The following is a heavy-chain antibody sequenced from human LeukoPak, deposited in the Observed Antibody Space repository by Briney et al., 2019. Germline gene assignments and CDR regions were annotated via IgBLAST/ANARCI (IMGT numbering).Heavy chain of an antibody. D-gene: IGHD3-10*01. CDR2: SNHSGST. Sequence: SETLSHTCAVYGGSFSGYYWSWIRQPPGKGLEWIGESNHSGSTNYNPSLKSRVTISVDTSKNQFSLKLSSVTAADTAVYYCARAWGPMVRGVIHYFDYWGQGTLVTVSS. J-gene: IGHJ4*02. CDR1: GGSFSGYY. CDR3: ARAWGPMVRGVIHYFDY. V-gene: IGHV4-34*01.